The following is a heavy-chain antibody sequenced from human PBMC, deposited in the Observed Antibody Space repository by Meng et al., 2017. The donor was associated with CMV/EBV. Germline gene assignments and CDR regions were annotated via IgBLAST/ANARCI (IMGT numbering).Heavy chain of an antibody. CDR2: IYYSGST. CDR1: GGSISSGDYY. D-gene: IGHD2-2*01. J-gene: IGHJ4*02. V-gene: IGHV4-30-4*08. CDR3: ARVGRTSCYDY. Sequence: QSQLQVAGPGLVKPSHPLSLTFTVSGGSISSGDYYWSWIRQPPGKGLEWIGYIYYSGSTYYNPSLKSRVTISVDTSKNQFSLKLSSVTAADTAVYYCARVGRTSCYDYWGQGTLVTVSS.